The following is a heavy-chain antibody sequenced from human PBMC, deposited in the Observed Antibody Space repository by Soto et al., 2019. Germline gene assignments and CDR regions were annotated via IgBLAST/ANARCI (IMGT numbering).Heavy chain of an antibody. J-gene: IGHJ4*02. D-gene: IGHD5-18*01. CDR2: ISSSSSYI. CDR3: ARGIAEFGYLGLGSDY. Sequence: GGSLRLSCAASGFTFSSYSMNWVRQAPGKGLEWVSSISSSSSYIYYADSVKGRFTISRDNAKNSLYLQMNSLRAEDTAVYYCARGIAEFGYLGLGSDYWGQGTLVTVSS. CDR1: GFTFSSYS. V-gene: IGHV3-21*01.